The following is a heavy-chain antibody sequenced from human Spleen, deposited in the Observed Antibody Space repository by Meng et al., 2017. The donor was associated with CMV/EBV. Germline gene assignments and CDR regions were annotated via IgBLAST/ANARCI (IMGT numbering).Heavy chain of an antibody. Sequence: ESLKIFCAASGFTFSDYWMSWVRQAPGKGLVWVANIKHDATEEYYVDSVKGRFTISRDNARNSLYLQMHGLRAEDTAVYYCARLTIFGAVVTVPFDHWGQGTLVTVSS. D-gene: IGHD3-3*01. CDR1: GFTFSDYW. J-gene: IGHJ4*02. CDR2: IKHDATEE. V-gene: IGHV3-7*01. CDR3: ARLTIFGAVVTVPFDH.